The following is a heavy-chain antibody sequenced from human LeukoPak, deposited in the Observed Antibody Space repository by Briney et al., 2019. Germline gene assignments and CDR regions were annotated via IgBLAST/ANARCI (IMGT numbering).Heavy chain of an antibody. D-gene: IGHD2/OR15-2a*01. CDR2: ISSSGSTI. CDR3: ARDLYGDSDY. Sequence: PGGSLRLSCAASGFTFSSSEMNWVRQAPGKGLEWVSYISSSGSTIYYADSVKGRFTISRDNAKNSLYLQMNSLRAEDTALYYCARDLYGDSDYWGQGTLVTVSS. J-gene: IGHJ4*02. V-gene: IGHV3-48*03. CDR1: GFTFSSSE.